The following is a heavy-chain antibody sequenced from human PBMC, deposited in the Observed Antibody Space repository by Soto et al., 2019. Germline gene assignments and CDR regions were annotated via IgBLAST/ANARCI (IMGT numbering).Heavy chain of an antibody. D-gene: IGHD2-2*01. Sequence: SETQSLTCTVYGGNFRGYDWSWIRQPPGKGLEWIGEINHSGSTNYNPSLKSRVTISVDTSKNQFSLKLSSVTAADTAVYYCAPRGGYCSSTSCSDNWFDPWGQGTLVTVSS. CDR1: GGNFRGYD. CDR2: INHSGST. J-gene: IGHJ5*02. CDR3: APRGGYCSSTSCSDNWFDP. V-gene: IGHV4-34*08.